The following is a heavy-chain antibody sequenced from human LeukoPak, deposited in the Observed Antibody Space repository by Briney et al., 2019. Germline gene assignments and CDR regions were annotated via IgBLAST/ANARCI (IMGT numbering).Heavy chain of an antibody. V-gene: IGHV4-61*02. CDR1: RDSISSVSYY. J-gene: IGHJ3*02. D-gene: IGHD1-1*01. CDR3: AAFLLQRINVFDI. Sequence: SQTLSLTCTLSRDSISSVSYYWSWIREPAGKGLEWIGRIYTDGSTEYNPSLKSRVTVSVDTSKNQFSLKLSSVTAADTAVYYCAAFLLQRINVFDIWGQGTMVTVSS. CDR2: IYTDGST.